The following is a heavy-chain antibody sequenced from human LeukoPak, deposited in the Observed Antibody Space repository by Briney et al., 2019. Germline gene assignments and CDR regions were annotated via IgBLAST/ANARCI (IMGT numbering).Heavy chain of an antibody. V-gene: IGHV1-2*02. CDR2: INPNSGDT. CDR3: ARDRSVFFFDC. D-gene: IGHD3-3*01. CDR1: GYTFTGSY. J-gene: IGHJ4*02. Sequence: ASVKVSCKASGYTFTGSYIHWVRQAPGQGLEWMGWINPNSGDTHYAQKFQGRVTITGDTSIDTAYMELSRLRSDDTALYYCARDRSVFFFDCWGQGTLVTVSS.